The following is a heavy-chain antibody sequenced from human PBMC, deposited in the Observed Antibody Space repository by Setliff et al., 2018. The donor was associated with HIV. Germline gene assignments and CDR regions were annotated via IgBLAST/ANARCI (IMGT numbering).Heavy chain of an antibody. J-gene: IGHJ3*02. D-gene: IGHD1-1*01. CDR1: GLTVSRNY. CDR2: IYSGGNT. CDR3: AREYEAYNDAFDI. V-gene: IGHV3-66*01. Sequence: PGGSLRLSCAASGLTVSRNYMTWVRQAPGKGLEWVSVIYSGGNTYYADSVKGRFTISRDTAKNTVYLQMNSLRAEDTAVYYCAREYEAYNDAFDIWGQGTLVTVSS.